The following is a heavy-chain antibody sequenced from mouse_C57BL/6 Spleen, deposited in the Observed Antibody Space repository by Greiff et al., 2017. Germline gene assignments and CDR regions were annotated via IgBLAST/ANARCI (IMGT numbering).Heavy chain of an antibody. Sequence: VQLQQPGAELVKPGASVKVSCKASGYTFTSYWMHWVKQRPGQGLEWIGRIHPSDSDTNYNQKFKGKATLTVEKSSSKAYMQLSSLTSEDSAVYYCAKRDGNCLAWFAYWGQGTLVTVSA. V-gene: IGHV1-74*01. J-gene: IGHJ3*01. CDR3: AKRDGNCLAWFAY. CDR1: GYTFTSYW. CDR2: IHPSDSDT. D-gene: IGHD2-1*01.